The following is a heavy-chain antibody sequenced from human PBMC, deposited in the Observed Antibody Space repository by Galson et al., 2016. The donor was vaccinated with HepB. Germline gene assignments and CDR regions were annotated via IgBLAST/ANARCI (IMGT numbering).Heavy chain of an antibody. CDR1: GFTFNIYG. D-gene: IGHD3-16*01. Sequence: SLRLSCAASGFTFNIYGMHWVRQAPGKGLEWVAVIWHDGSNEHYADSVRGRFTISRDKSKNTLYLQMNSLRAEDTAVYYCARDVWIESYALGGMRYWGQGALVTVSS. J-gene: IGHJ4*02. V-gene: IGHV3-33*01. CDR3: ARDVWIESYALGGMRY. CDR2: IWHDGSNE.